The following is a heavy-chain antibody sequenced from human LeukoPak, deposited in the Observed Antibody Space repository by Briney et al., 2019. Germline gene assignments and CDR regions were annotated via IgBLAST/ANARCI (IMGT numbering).Heavy chain of an antibody. CDR2: IYYSGST. V-gene: IGHV4-59*01. CDR1: GGSISSYY. Sequence: SETLSLTCTVSGGSISSYYWSWIRQPPGKGLEWIGYIYYSGSTNYNPSLKSRVTISVDTSKNQFSLKLSSVTAADTAVYYCARVRWELGAFDYWGQGTLVTVSS. J-gene: IGHJ4*02. D-gene: IGHD1-26*01. CDR3: ARVRWELGAFDY.